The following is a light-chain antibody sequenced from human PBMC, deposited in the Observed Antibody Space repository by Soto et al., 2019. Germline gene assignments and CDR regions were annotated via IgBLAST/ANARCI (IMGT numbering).Light chain of an antibody. CDR2: AAS. CDR3: QQYYSYPRT. V-gene: IGKV1-8*01. J-gene: IGKJ1*01. Sequence: AIRMTQSPSSLSASTGDRVTITRRASQGISSYLAWYQQKPGKAPKLLIYAASTLQSGVPSRFSGSGSGTEFTLTISCLQSEDFATYYCQQYYSYPRTVGQGTKVEIK. CDR1: QGISSY.